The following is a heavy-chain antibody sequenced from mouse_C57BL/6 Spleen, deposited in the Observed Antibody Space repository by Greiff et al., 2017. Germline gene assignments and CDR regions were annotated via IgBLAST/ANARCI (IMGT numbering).Heavy chain of an antibody. J-gene: IGHJ2*01. Sequence: EVQVVESGGGLVQPGGSLSLSCAASGFTFTDYYMSWVRQPPGKALEWLGFIRNKANGYTTEYSASVKGRFTISGDNSQSILYHQMNALRAEDSATYCCARSANWDLDYWGQGTTLTVSS. CDR2: IRNKANGYTT. D-gene: IGHD4-1*01. CDR1: GFTFTDYY. V-gene: IGHV7-3*01. CDR3: ARSANWDLDY.